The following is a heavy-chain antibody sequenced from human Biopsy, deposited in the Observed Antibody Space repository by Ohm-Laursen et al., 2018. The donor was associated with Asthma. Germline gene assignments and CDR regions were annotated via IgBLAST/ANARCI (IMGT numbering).Heavy chain of an antibody. J-gene: IGHJ3*02. D-gene: IGHD3-9*01. CDR1: GYTFINYA. CDR2: INAANGNT. Sequence: ASVKVSCKASGYTFINYAIHWVRQAPGHSLEWMGWINAANGNTKYSQKFQGRLTISRDTSASTAYMDLSSLRSDDTAVYYCARTYYDFLTGQVNDAFAMWGQGTMVTVSS. CDR3: ARTYYDFLTGQVNDAFAM. V-gene: IGHV1-3*01.